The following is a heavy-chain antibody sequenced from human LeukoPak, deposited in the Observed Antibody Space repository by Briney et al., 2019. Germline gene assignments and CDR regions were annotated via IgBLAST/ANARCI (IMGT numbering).Heavy chain of an antibody. J-gene: IGHJ4*02. CDR2: IYTTGST. CDR3: ARVGGSSYGQFDY. CDR1: GGSISSGSYY. V-gene: IGHV4-61*02. Sequence: SQTLSLTCTVSGGSISSGSYYWNWIRQPAGKGLEWIGRIYTTGSTNYNPSLKSRVTISVDTSKNQFPLNLNSVTAADTAVYYCARVGGSSYGQFDYWGQGTLVTVSS. D-gene: IGHD5-18*01.